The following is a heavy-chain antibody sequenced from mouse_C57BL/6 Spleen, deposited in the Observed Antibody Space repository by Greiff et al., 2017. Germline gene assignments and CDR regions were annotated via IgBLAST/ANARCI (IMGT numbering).Heavy chain of an antibody. CDR2: ISDGGSYT. V-gene: IGHV5-4*01. D-gene: IGHD2-1*01. Sequence: EVKVEESGEGLVKPGGSLKLSCAASGFTFSSYAMSWVRQTPEKRLEWVATISDGGSYTYYPDNVKGRFTISRDNAKNNLYLQMSHLKSEDTAMYYCAREREDGNYEGWYFDVWGTGTTVTVSS. CDR3: AREREDGNYEGWYFDV. CDR1: GFTFSSYA. J-gene: IGHJ1*03.